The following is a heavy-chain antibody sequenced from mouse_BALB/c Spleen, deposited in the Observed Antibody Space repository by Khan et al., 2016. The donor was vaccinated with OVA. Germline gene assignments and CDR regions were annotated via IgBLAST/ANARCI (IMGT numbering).Heavy chain of an antibody. CDR3: ARRTTGNALDY. J-gene: IGHJ4*01. V-gene: IGHV1-4*01. Sequence: VQLQESGAELARPGASVQMSCKASGYSFTSHTMHWVKQRPGQGLEWIGYINPRSGYTNYNQKFNDKATLTADKSSSTAYMQLSSLTSEDSAVYYWARRTTGNALDYWGQGTSVTVSS. D-gene: IGHD2-14*01. CDR2: INPRSGYT. CDR1: GYSFTSHT.